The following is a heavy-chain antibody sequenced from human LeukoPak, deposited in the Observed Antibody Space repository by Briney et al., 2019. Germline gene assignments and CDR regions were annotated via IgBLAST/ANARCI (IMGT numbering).Heavy chain of an antibody. V-gene: IGHV4-61*02. J-gene: IGHJ5*02. CDR2: IYISGNT. Sequence: KTPETLSLTCTVSGGSISDSTYYWSWIRQPAGKRLEWIGCIYISGNTNYNPSLKSRVTISVDTSKNQLSLKLSSVTAADTAVYYCARARDRMAANWFDPWGQGTLVTVSS. D-gene: IGHD5-24*01. CDR3: ARARDRMAANWFDP. CDR1: GGSISDSTYY.